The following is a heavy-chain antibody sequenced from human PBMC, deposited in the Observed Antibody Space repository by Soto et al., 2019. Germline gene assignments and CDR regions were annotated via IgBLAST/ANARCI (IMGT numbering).Heavy chain of an antibody. V-gene: IGHV3-66*01. Sequence: GGSLRLSCAASGFTVSSNYMSWVRQAPGKGLEWVSVIYSGGSTYYADSVKGRFTISRDNSKNTLYLQMNSLRAEDTAVYYCAXLYYYDSSGYPVDYWGQGTLVTVSS. D-gene: IGHD3-22*01. CDR2: IYSGGST. CDR1: GFTVSSNY. CDR3: AXLYYYDSSGYPVDY. J-gene: IGHJ4*02.